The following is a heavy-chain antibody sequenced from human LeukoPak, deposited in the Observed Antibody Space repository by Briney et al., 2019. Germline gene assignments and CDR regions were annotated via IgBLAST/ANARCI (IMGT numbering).Heavy chain of an antibody. CDR1: GFTFSDYG. Sequence: GGSLRLSCAASGFTFSDYGIHWVRQALGKGLEWVAFLRSDGGNKYYADSVKGRFTISRDNSKNTLYLQMNGLRPEDTAVYYCAAGGGVIDYWGQGTLVTVSS. V-gene: IGHV3-30*02. CDR2: LRSDGGNK. CDR3: AAGGGVIDY. D-gene: IGHD3-10*01. J-gene: IGHJ4*02.